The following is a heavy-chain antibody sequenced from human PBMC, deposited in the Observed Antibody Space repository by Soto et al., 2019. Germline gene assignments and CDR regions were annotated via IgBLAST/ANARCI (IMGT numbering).Heavy chain of an antibody. D-gene: IGHD3-3*02. CDR1: GGSISSGGYY. CDR3: ARGHFDYYYYYMDV. CDR2: IYYSGST. V-gene: IGHV4-31*03. J-gene: IGHJ6*03. Sequence: SETLSLTCTVSGGSISSGGYYWSWIRQHPGKGLEWIGYIYYSGSTYYNPSLKSRVTISVDTSKNQFSLKLSSVTAADTAVYYCARGHFDYYYYYMDVWGKGTTVTVSS.